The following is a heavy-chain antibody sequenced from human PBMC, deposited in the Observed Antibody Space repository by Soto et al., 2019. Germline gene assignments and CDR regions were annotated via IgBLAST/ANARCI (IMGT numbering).Heavy chain of an antibody. CDR2: IYTSGST. Sequence: SLTCTVSGGSISSYYWSWIRQPAGKGLEWIGRIYTSGSTNYNPSLKSRVTMSVDTSKNQFSLKLSSVTAADTAVYYCARGTVYSSRTYFDYWGQGTMVTVSS. CDR3: ARGTVYSSRTYFDY. J-gene: IGHJ4*02. V-gene: IGHV4-4*07. CDR1: GGSISSYY. D-gene: IGHD6-13*01.